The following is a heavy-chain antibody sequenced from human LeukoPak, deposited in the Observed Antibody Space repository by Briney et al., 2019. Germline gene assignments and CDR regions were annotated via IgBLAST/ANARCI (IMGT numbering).Heavy chain of an antibody. J-gene: IGHJ4*02. V-gene: IGHV4-30-2*01. CDR2: IYHSGST. Sequence: SETLSLTCAVSGGSISSGGYSWRWIRQPPGKGLEWIGYIYHSGSTYYNPSLKSRVTISVDRSKNQFSLKLSSVTAADTAVYYCARGVFSSRNYVWGSYRTRYFDYWGQGTLVTVSS. D-gene: IGHD3-16*02. CDR3: ARGVFSSRNYVWGSYRTRYFDY. CDR1: GGSISSGGYS.